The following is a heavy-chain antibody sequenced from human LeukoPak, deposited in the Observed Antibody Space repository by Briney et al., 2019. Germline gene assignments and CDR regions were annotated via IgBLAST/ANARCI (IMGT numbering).Heavy chain of an antibody. CDR2: IYYSGST. CDR1: GGSISSSSYY. Sequence: SETLSLTCTVSGGSISSSSYYWGWIRQPSGKGLEWIGSIYYSGSTYYNPSLKSRVTISVDTSKNQFSLKLSSVTAADTAVYYCASRGAYYYDSSGYYDFDYWGQGTLVTVSS. D-gene: IGHD3-22*01. J-gene: IGHJ4*02. V-gene: IGHV4-39*01. CDR3: ASRGAYYYDSSGYYDFDY.